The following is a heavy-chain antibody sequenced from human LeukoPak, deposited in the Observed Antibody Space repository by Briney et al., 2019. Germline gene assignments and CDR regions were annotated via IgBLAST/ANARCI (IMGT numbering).Heavy chain of an antibody. V-gene: IGHV3-23*01. CDR1: GFTFSSYV. Sequence: GGSLRLSCAASGFTFSSYVMSWVRQAPGKGLEWVSGISGSGGTTYYADSVKGRFTISRDNSKNTLSLQMNSLRAEDTAIYYCAKALAFDIWGQGTMVTVSS. J-gene: IGHJ3*02. CDR3: AKALAFDI. CDR2: ISGSGGTT.